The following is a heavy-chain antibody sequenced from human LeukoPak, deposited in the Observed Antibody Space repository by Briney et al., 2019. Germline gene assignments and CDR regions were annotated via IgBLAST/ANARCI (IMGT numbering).Heavy chain of an antibody. CDR3: ARDLSVGAKPDLGFDY. V-gene: IGHV3-48*01. Sequence: GASLRLSCAASGFTFSSYSMNWVRQAPGKGLEWVSYISSSSSTIYYADSVKGRFTISRDNAKNSLYLQMNSLRAEDTAVYYCARDLSVGAKPDLGFDYWGQGSLVTVSS. CDR2: ISSSSSTI. D-gene: IGHD1-26*01. CDR1: GFTFSSYS. J-gene: IGHJ4*02.